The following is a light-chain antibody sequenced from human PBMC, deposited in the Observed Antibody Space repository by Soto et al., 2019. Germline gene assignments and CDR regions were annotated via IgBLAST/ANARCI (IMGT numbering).Light chain of an antibody. CDR1: PGVSNT. V-gene: IGKV3-15*01. CDR2: GAS. J-gene: IGKJ2*01. CDR3: QQYENWPYT. Sequence: EIVMTQSPATVSLSPGERATLSCRASPGVSNTLAWYQQRPGQAPRLLIYGASIRAPGIPARFIGGGSGTEFTLTITSLQSEDFAVYYCQQYENWPYTFGQGTKLEIK.